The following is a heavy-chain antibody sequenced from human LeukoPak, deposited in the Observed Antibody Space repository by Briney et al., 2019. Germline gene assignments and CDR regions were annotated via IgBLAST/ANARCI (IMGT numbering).Heavy chain of an antibody. V-gene: IGHV3-74*01. CDR3: VRVRWSSGWYPDY. Sequence: GGSLRLSCAASGFTFSSYWMHWVRQAPGKGLVWVSRINSDGSSTSYADSVKGRFTISRDNAKNTLYLQMNSLRAEDTAVYYCVRVRWSSGWYPDYWGQGTLVTVSS. J-gene: IGHJ4*02. D-gene: IGHD6-19*01. CDR1: GFTFSSYW. CDR2: INSDGSST.